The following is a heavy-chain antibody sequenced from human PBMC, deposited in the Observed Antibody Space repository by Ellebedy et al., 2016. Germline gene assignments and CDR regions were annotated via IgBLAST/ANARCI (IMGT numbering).Heavy chain of an antibody. CDR1: GYSFTSNW. CDR2: IYPGDSDT. CDR3: ASPRGLSGAR. D-gene: IGHD7-27*01. Sequence: GESLKISXKASGYSFTSNWIGWVRQMPGKGLEWMGIIYPGDSDTRYSPSFEGQVTISADDSITTAYLQWSSLQASDTAMYYCASPRGLSGARWGQGTLVTVSS. V-gene: IGHV5-51*01. J-gene: IGHJ4*02.